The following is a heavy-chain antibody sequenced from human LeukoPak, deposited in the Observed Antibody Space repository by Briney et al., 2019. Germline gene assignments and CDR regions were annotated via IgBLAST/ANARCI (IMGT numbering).Heavy chain of an antibody. CDR1: GGSFSGYY. CDR2: INHSGST. D-gene: IGHD2-2*02. Sequence: PSETLSLTCAVYGGSFSGYYWSWIRQPPGKGLEWIGEINHSGSTNYNPSLKSRVTISVDTSKNQFSLKLSPVTAADTAVYYCARIGYCSSTSCYTTDVWGQGTTVTVSS. CDR3: ARIGYCSSTSCYTTDV. J-gene: IGHJ6*02. V-gene: IGHV4-34*01.